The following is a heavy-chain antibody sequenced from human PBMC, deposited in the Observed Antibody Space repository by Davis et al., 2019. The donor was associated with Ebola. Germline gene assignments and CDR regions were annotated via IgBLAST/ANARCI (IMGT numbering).Heavy chain of an antibody. J-gene: IGHJ3*02. CDR1: GFTFSSYS. Sequence: GESLKISCAASGFTFSSYSMNWVRQAPGKGLERVSYISRSSSTIYYADTVKGRFTISRDNAKNSLYLQMNSLRAEDTAVYYCARGPEGATDDAFDIWGQGTMVTVSS. D-gene: IGHD1-26*01. CDR2: ISRSSSTI. CDR3: ARGPEGATDDAFDI. V-gene: IGHV3-48*04.